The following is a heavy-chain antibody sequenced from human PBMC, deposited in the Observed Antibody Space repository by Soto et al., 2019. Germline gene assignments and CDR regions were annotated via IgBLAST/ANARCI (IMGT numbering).Heavy chain of an antibody. CDR1: GFTFKNYA. CDR2: IVANGGST. J-gene: IGHJ4*02. D-gene: IGHD3-22*01. CDR3: AKDQSYYYDSSGSRAEY. Sequence: PGGSLRLSCAASGFTFKNYAMTWVRQAPGKGLEWVSGIVANGGSTDYADSVKGRFTISRDNSKNMLYLQMKSLRVDDTAVYYCAKDQSYYYDSSGSRAEYWGQGTLVTVSS. V-gene: IGHV3-23*01.